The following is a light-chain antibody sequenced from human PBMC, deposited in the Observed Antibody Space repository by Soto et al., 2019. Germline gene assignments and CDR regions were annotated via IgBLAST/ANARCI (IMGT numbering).Light chain of an antibody. V-gene: IGKV3-20*01. J-gene: IGKJ1*01. CDR1: QSVSSY. CDR2: DAS. Sequence: EIVLTQSPATLSLSPGERATLSCRASQSVSSYLAWYQQKPGQAPRLLLYDASYRATGIPDRFSGSGSGTDFTLTISRLEPEDFAVYYCQQYGSSPWMFGQGTKVEI. CDR3: QQYGSSPWM.